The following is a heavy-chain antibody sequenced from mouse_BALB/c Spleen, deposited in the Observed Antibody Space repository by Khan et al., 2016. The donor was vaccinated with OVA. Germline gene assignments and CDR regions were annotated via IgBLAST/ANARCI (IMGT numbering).Heavy chain of an antibody. CDR1: GYSFTTYY. CDR2: IDPFSGGT. D-gene: IGHD2-2*01. J-gene: IGHJ3*01. V-gene: IGHV1S135*01. Sequence: EVQLQQSGPELMKPGASVYLSCTASGYSFTTYYIHWVIQSHGKSLEWIGFIDPFSGGTTYNQKFKGTATLTADKSSRPAYIHFSNLTSEDSEVYYCTRQGYVAWFTYWGQGTLVTVAA. CDR3: TRQGYVAWFTY.